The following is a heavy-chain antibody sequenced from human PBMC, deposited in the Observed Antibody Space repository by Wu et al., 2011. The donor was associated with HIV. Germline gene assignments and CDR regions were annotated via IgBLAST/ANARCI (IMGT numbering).Heavy chain of an antibody. J-gene: IGHJ3*02. CDR2: INPSGGST. CDR3: ARDPGPDYYDSSGSFRESAAAAGDAFDM. Sequence: QVQLVQSGAEVKKPGASVKVSCKASGYTFTSYYMHWVRQAPGQGLEWMGIINPSGGSTSYAQKFQGRVTMTRDTSTSTVYMELSSLRSEDTAVYYCARDPGPDYYDSSGSFRESAAAAGDAFDMWGQGTMVTVSS. D-gene: IGHD3-22*01. CDR1: GYTFTSYY. V-gene: IGHV1-46*01.